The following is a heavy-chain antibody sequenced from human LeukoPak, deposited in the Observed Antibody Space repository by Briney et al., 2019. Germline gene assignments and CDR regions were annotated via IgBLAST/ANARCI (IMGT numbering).Heavy chain of an antibody. Sequence: PGGSLRLSCAASGFTFSSYGMHWVRQAPGKGQEWVAVISYDGSNKYYADSVKGRFTISRDNSKNTLYLQMNSLRAEDTAVYYCAKYYDILTGYPYYFDYWGQGTLVTVSS. CDR2: ISYDGSNK. V-gene: IGHV3-30*18. CDR3: AKYYDILTGYPYYFDY. J-gene: IGHJ4*02. D-gene: IGHD3-9*01. CDR1: GFTFSSYG.